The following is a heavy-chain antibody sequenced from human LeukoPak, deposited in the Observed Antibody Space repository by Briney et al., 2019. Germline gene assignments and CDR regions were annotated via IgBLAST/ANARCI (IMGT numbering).Heavy chain of an antibody. CDR3: AIDLTSGFDY. Sequence: MASETLSLTCTVSGGSISSGSYYWGWIRQPPGKGLEWIGSIYYSGSTYYNPSLKSRVTISVDTSKNQFSLKLSSVTAADTAVYYCAIDLTSGFDYWGQGTLVTASS. CDR2: IYYSGST. CDR1: GGSISSGSYY. V-gene: IGHV4-39*01. J-gene: IGHJ4*02. D-gene: IGHD3-10*01.